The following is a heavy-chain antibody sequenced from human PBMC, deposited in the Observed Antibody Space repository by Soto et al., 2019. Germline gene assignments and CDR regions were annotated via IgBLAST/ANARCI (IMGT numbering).Heavy chain of an antibody. CDR1: GFTFSSYD. Sequence: EVQLAESGGGMVQPGGSLRLSCVASGFTFSSYDMHWVRQAPGKGLEYVSSISSNGGTTYYANSVKGRLTISRDNSKNSLYLQMGSLRAEDMAVYYCVRRVSGNYDYWGQGTLVTIAS. CDR2: ISSNGGTT. CDR3: VRRVSGNYDY. V-gene: IGHV3-64*01. D-gene: IGHD1-7*01. J-gene: IGHJ4*02.